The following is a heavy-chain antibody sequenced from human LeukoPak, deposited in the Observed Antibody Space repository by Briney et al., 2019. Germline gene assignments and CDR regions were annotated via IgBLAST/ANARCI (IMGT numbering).Heavy chain of an antibody. CDR3: ARIVVDTAMAQLGMDV. Sequence: PSQTLSLTCTVSGGSISSGGYYWSWIRQHPGKGLEWIGYIYYRGSTYYNPSLKSRVTISVDTSKNQFSVKLSSVTAADTAVYYCARIVVDTAMAQLGMDVWGQGTTVTVSS. D-gene: IGHD5-18*01. J-gene: IGHJ6*02. CDR2: IYYRGST. CDR1: GGSISSGGYY. V-gene: IGHV4-31*03.